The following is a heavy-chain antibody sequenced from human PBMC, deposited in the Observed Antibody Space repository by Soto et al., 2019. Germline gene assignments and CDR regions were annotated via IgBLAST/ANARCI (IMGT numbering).Heavy chain of an antibody. CDR3: ARYCSGGSCYEAPDYYYYYGMDV. V-gene: IGHV1-3*01. CDR1: GYTFTGYY. J-gene: IGHJ6*02. CDR2: INAGNGNT. D-gene: IGHD2-15*01. Sequence: ASVKVSCEACGYTFTGYYMHWVRQAPGQRLEWMGWINAGNGNTKYSQKFQGRVTITRDTSASTAYMELSSLRSEDTAVYYCARYCSGGSCYEAPDYYYYYGMDVWGQGTTVTVSS.